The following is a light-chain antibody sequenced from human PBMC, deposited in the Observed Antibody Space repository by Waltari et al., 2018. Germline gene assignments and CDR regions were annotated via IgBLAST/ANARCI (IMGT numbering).Light chain of an antibody. J-gene: IGLJ1*01. CDR1: SSDVGGYNY. CDR2: DVS. Sequence: QPRSVSGSPGQSVTISCTGTSSDVGGYNYVSWYQQHPGKAPKLMIYDVSKRPSGVPDRFSGSKSGNTASLTISGLQAEDEADYYCCSYAGSYTFDYVFGTGTKVTVL. V-gene: IGLV2-11*01. CDR3: CSYAGSYTFDYV.